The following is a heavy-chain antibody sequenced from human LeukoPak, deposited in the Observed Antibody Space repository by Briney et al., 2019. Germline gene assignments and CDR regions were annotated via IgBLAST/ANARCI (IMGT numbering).Heavy chain of an antibody. CDR2: IYTSGST. CDR1: GGSISSYY. CDR3: ARTDNDNKWRVWWYFDL. Sequence: SETLSLTCTVSGGSISSYYWSWIRQPAGKGLEWIGRIYTSGSTNYNPSLKSRVTMSVDTSKNQFSLKLSSVTAADTAVYYCARTDNDNKWRVWWYFDLWGRGTLVTVSS. J-gene: IGHJ2*01. V-gene: IGHV4-4*07. D-gene: IGHD3-22*01.